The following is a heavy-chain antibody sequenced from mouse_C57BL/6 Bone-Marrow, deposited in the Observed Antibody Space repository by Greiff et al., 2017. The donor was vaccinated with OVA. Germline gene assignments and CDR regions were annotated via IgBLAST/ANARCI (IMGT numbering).Heavy chain of an antibody. V-gene: IGHV1-15*01. CDR2: IDPETGGT. J-gene: IGHJ3*01. D-gene: IGHD1-1*01. CDR1: GYTFTDYE. CDR3: TRDYYGSSYGAY. Sequence: QVQLQQSGAELVRPGASVTLSCKASGYTFTDYEMHWVKQTPVHGLEWIGAIDPETGGTAYNQKFKGKAILTADKSSSTAYMELRSLTSEDSAVYYGTRDYYGSSYGAYWGQGTLVTVSA.